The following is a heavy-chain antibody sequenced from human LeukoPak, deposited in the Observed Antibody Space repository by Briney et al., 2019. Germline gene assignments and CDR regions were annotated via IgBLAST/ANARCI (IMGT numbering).Heavy chain of an antibody. J-gene: IGHJ4*02. Sequence: SETLSLTCTVSGGSISIYNFYWGWVRQPPGKGLEWIGNIYNAGSTYYNPSLKSRVTISVDTSKNQFSLKVSSVTAADTALYYCARHGPLYDIWSAQFYFDYWGQGTLVAVSS. V-gene: IGHV4-39*01. D-gene: IGHD3-3*01. CDR1: GGSISIYNFY. CDR2: IYNAGST. CDR3: ARHGPLYDIWSAQFYFDY.